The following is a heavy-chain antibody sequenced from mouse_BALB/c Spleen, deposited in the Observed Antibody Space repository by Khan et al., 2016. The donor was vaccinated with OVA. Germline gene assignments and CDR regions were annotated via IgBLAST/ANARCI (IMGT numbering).Heavy chain of an antibody. Sequence: VQLQESVAELAKPGASVKMSCKASGYTFANYWMHWVKQRPGQGLDWIGYINPSTGYTDYNQKFKDKATLTADKSSSTASMQLSSLTSEDSAFYYCSRLGSSYDTTFVYWGQGTTLSVSS. CDR1: GYTFANYW. CDR3: SRLGSSYDTTFVY. CDR2: INPSTGYT. J-gene: IGHJ2*01. V-gene: IGHV1-7*01. D-gene: IGHD2-12*01.